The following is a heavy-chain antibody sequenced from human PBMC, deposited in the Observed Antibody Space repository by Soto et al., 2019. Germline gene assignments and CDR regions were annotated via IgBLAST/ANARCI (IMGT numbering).Heavy chain of an antibody. Sequence: GGSLRLSCAASGVTFSSYAMSWVRQAPGKGLEWVSAISGSGGSTYDADSVKGRFTISRDNSKNTLYLHMNSPRAEDTSVYYCAKCHPLTCDYPVDFWGQGTLVTVSS. D-gene: IGHD4-17*01. CDR1: GVTFSSYA. CDR3: AKCHPLTCDYPVDF. V-gene: IGHV3-23*01. CDR2: ISGSGGST. J-gene: IGHJ4*02.